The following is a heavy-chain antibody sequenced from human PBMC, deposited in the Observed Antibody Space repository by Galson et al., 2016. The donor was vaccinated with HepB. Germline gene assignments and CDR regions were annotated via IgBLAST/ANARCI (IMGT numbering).Heavy chain of an antibody. CDR2: ISSSSSDS. CDR1: GFTFSTYS. CDR3: ARGEIGTLPYYYFGMDV. V-gene: IGHV3-48*02. J-gene: IGHJ6*02. Sequence: SLRLSCAAFGFTFSTYSMTWVRQAPGKGLEWISFISSSSSDSFYADSVKGRFTISRDNAKNSLYLKMSSLTDDDTAVYYCARGEIGTLPYYYFGMDVWGQGTTVTVSS. D-gene: IGHD1-1*01.